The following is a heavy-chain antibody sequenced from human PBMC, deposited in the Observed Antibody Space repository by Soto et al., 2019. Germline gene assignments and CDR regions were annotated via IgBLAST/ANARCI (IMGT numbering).Heavy chain of an antibody. CDR1: GGTFSSYT. J-gene: IGHJ3*02. Sequence: QVQLVQSGAEVKKPGSSVKVSCKASGGTFSSYTISWVRQAPGQGLEWLGRIIPILGIANYAQKFQGRVTITADKSTSTAYMELSSLRSEDNAGYYCARNNLIKAAFDIWGQGTMVTVSS. V-gene: IGHV1-69*02. CDR2: IIPILGIA. CDR3: ARNNLIKAAFDI. D-gene: IGHD1-20*01.